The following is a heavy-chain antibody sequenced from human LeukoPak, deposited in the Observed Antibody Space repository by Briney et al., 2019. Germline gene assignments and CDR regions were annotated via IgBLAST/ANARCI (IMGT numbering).Heavy chain of an antibody. V-gene: IGHV3-30*04. CDR2: ISYDGSNK. CDR1: GFTFSSYA. Sequence: GGSLRLSCAASGFTFSSYAMHWVRQAPGKGLEWVAVISYDGSNKYYADSVKGRFTISRDNSKNTLYLQMNSLRAEDTAVYYCAGAPYSSSWLTMDVWGKGTTVTVSS. D-gene: IGHD6-13*01. CDR3: AGAPYSSSWLTMDV. J-gene: IGHJ6*03.